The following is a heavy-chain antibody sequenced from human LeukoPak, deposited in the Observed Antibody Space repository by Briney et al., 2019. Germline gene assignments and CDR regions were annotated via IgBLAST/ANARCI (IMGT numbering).Heavy chain of an antibody. V-gene: IGHV3-64D*09. J-gene: IGHJ4*02. CDR3: VRDSAAGILRGDY. D-gene: IGHD6-13*01. CDR2: ISSNEGST. CDR1: GFTFSNYA. Sequence: GGSVRLSCAASGFTFSNYAIQWVRQAPGKGLEYVSAISSNEGSTYYADSVKGRFTISRDNSKNTLYLQMSSLRAEDTAVYYCVRDSAAGILRGDYWGQGTIVSSSS.